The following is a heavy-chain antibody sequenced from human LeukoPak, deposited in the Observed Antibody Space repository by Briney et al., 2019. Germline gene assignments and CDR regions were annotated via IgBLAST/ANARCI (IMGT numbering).Heavy chain of an antibody. V-gene: IGHV3-21*05. CDR3: ARGGNYYDSSGFGAFDI. J-gene: IGHJ3*02. CDR1: GFTFSSYA. CDR2: ISSSSSYT. D-gene: IGHD3-22*01. Sequence: GGSLRLSCAASGFTFSSYAMSWVRQAPGKGLEWVSYISSSSSYTNYADSVKGRFTISRDNAKNSLYLRMNSLRAEDTAVYYCARGGNYYDSSGFGAFDIWGQGTMVTVSS.